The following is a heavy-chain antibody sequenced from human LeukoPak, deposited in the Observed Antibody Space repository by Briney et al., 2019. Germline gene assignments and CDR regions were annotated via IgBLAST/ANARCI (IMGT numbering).Heavy chain of an antibody. Sequence: PGGSLRLSCAASGFTFSSYNMNWVRQAPGKGLEWVSAISGSGGSTYYAGSVKGRFTISRDNSKNTLYLQMNSLRAEDTAVYYCAKEGRYCSSTSCSEPFDYWGQGTLVTVSS. CDR3: AKEGRYCSSTSCSEPFDY. CDR1: GFTFSSYN. CDR2: ISGSGGST. D-gene: IGHD2-2*01. J-gene: IGHJ4*02. V-gene: IGHV3-23*01.